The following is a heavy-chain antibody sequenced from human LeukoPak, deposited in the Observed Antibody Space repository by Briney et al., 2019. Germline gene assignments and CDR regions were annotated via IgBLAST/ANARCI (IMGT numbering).Heavy chain of an antibody. V-gene: IGHV4-59*01. J-gene: IGHJ6*02. CDR1: GGSISSYY. Sequence: SETLSLTCTVSGGSISSYYWSWIRQPPGKGLEWIGYIYYSGSTNYNPSLKSRVIISVDTSKNQFSLKLSSVTAADTAVYYCARDGFYYGMDVWGQGTTVTVSS. CDR2: IYYSGST. CDR3: ARDGFYYGMDV. D-gene: IGHD1-14*01.